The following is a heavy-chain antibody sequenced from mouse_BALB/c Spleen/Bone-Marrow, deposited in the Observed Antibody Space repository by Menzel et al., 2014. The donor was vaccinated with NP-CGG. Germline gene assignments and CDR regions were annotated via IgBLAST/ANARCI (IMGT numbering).Heavy chain of an antibody. V-gene: IGHV1-18*01. Sequence: EVQLQQSGPELVKPGASVRISCKTSGYTFTEYTMHWVKQSHGKSLEWIGGINPNNGGTIYNQKFKGKATLTVDKSSSTAYMELRSLTSEDSAVYYCARKDYGYNYVMDYWGQGTSVTVSS. CDR3: ARKDYGYNYVMDY. CDR2: INPNNGGT. J-gene: IGHJ4*01. D-gene: IGHD1-2*01. CDR1: GYTFTEYT.